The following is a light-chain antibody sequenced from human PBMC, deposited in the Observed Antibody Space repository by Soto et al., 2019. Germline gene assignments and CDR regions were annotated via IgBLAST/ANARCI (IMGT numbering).Light chain of an antibody. CDR3: CSYAGSNTVI. J-gene: IGLJ2*01. Sequence: QSVLTQPASVSGSPGQSITISCTGTSSDVGSYNLVSWYQQHPGTAPKLMVYEVIKRPSGVSNRFSGSKSGNTASLTISGLQGEDEADYFCCSYAGSNTVIFGGGTKLTVL. CDR2: EVI. V-gene: IGLV2-23*02. CDR1: SSDVGSYNL.